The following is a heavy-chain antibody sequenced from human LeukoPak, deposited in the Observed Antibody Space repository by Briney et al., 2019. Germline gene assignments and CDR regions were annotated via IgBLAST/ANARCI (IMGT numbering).Heavy chain of an antibody. J-gene: IGHJ4*02. Sequence: GGSLRLSCAASGFTFSSYSMDWVCQAPGKGLEWVSVIGGSGGDTYYADSVKGRFTISRDNSKNRLYLRMNSLRAEDTALYYCAKDFVVVPGLVNYFDSWGQGTLVTVSS. V-gene: IGHV3-23*01. CDR1: GFTFSSYS. D-gene: IGHD2-2*01. CDR2: IGGSGGDT. CDR3: AKDFVVVPGLVNYFDS.